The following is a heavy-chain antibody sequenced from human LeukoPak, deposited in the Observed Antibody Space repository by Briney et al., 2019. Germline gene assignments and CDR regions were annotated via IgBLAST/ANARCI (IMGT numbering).Heavy chain of an antibody. CDR1: GGTFSSYA. CDR3: ATTPSTDCSSTSCYGFDY. V-gene: IGHV1-69*04. D-gene: IGHD2-2*01. Sequence: SVKVSCKASGGTFSSYAISWVRQAPGQGLEWMGRIIPILGIANYAQKFQGRVTITADKSTSTAYMELSSLRSEDTAVYSCATTPSTDCSSTSCYGFDYWGQGTLVTVSS. J-gene: IGHJ4*02. CDR2: IIPILGIA.